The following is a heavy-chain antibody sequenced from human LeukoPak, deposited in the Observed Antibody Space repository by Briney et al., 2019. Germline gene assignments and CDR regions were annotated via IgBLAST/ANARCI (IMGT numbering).Heavy chain of an antibody. CDR1: GFTFSSYW. D-gene: IGHD3-3*01. J-gene: IGHJ6*02. CDR2: INSDGSTT. CDR3: ARDGSITIFGVVPYYYYGMDV. V-gene: IGHV3-74*01. Sequence: GGSLRLSCVASGFTFSSYWMHWVRQAPGKGLVWVSRINSDGSTTTYADSVKGRFTISRDNSKNTLYLQMNSLRAEDTAVYYCARDGSITIFGVVPYYYYGMDVWGQGTTVTVSS.